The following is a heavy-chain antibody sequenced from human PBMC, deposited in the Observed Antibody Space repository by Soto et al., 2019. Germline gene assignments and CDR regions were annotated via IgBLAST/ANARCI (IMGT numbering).Heavy chain of an antibody. V-gene: IGHV3-7*03. CDR3: ARGTNDFDI. J-gene: IGHJ3*02. Sequence: EVQLVESGGGLVQPGGSLRLSCAASTFTFSSYWMNWVRQAPGKGLEWVANIKQDGNEKYYVDSVKGRFTISRDNAKSSLYLQMNSLRAEDTAVYYCARGTNDFDIWGHGTMVTVSS. CDR2: IKQDGNEK. CDR1: TFTFSSYW.